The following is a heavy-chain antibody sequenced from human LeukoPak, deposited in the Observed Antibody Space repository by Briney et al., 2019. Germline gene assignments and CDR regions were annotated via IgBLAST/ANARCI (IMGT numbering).Heavy chain of an antibody. V-gene: IGHV5-51*01. Sequence: GESLKISCKGSGYIFTSYWVAWVRQMPGKGLEWMGVIYPGDSDTRYSPSFQGQVTISADKSTNTAYLQWSSLKASDTAMYYCARRAYCSGTNCFPGAFDLWGQGTLVTVSS. J-gene: IGHJ3*01. CDR1: GYIFTSYW. D-gene: IGHD2-2*01. CDR2: IYPGDSDT. CDR3: ARRAYCSGTNCFPGAFDL.